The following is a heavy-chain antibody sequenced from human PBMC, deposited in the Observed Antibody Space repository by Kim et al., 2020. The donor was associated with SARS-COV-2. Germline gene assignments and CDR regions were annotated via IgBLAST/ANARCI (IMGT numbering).Heavy chain of an antibody. Sequence: GGSLRLSCAASGFTFSSYGMHWVRQAPGKGLEWVAVIWYDGSNKYYADSVKGRFTISRDNSKNTLYLQMNSLRAEDTAVYYCARDIIYSSSWYDPYYFDYWGQGTLVTVSS. CDR2: IWYDGSNK. CDR3: ARDIIYSSSWYDPYYFDY. D-gene: IGHD6-13*01. J-gene: IGHJ4*02. CDR1: GFTFSSYG. V-gene: IGHV3-33*01.